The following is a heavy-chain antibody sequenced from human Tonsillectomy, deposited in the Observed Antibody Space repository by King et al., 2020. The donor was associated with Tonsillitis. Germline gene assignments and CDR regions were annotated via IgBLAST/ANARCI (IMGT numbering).Heavy chain of an antibody. CDR1: GFTFSSYG. D-gene: IGHD6-13*01. CDR3: AKDQTYSNTWRVDL. J-gene: IGHJ2*01. Sequence: VQLVESGGGVVQPGRSLRLSCAASGFTFSSYGMHWVRQAPGKGLEWVAVISYDGSNKYYADSVKGRFTISKDNSKNTLYLQMNSLRAEDTAVYYCAKDQTYSNTWRVDLWGRGTLVTVCS. V-gene: IGHV3-30*18. CDR2: ISYDGSNK.